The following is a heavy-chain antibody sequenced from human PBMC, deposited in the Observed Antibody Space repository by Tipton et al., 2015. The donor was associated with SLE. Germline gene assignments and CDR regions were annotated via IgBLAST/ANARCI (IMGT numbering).Heavy chain of an antibody. D-gene: IGHD2-2*01. V-gene: IGHV3-9*01. CDR3: AKDRYCSSTSCYGEFDY. Sequence: SLRLSCAASGLTFSSYAMTWVRQAPGKGLEWVSGVSWNSGIIGYADSVKGRFTISRDNAKNSLYLQMNSLRTEDTALYYCAKDRYCSSTSCYGEFDYWGQGTLVTVSS. CDR2: VSWNSGII. J-gene: IGHJ4*02. CDR1: GLTFSSYA.